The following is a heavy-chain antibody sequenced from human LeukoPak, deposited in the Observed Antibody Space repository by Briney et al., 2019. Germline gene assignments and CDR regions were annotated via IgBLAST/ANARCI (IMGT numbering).Heavy chain of an antibody. V-gene: IGHV3-7*01. CDR3: ARDLEASGSYPGVFDY. J-gene: IGHJ4*02. D-gene: IGHD1-26*01. CDR1: GFTFSSYW. CDR2: IKQDGSEK. Sequence: GGSLRLSCAASGFTFSSYWMSWVRQAPGKGLEWVANIKQDGSEKYFVDSVKGRFTISRDNSKNTLYLQMNSLRAEDTAVYYCARDLEASGSYPGVFDYWGQGTLVTVSS.